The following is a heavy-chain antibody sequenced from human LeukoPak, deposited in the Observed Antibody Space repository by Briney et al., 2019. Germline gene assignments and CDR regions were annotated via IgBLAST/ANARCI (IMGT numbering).Heavy chain of an antibody. CDR2: ITSSSSYI. CDR1: GFTFSSYS. V-gene: IGHV3-21*01. D-gene: IGHD2-21*02. CDR3: ARDGGDLYMDV. J-gene: IGHJ6*03. Sequence: GGSLRLSCVASGFTFSSYSMNWVRQAPGKGLEWVSSITSSSSYIYYADSVKGRFTISRDNSKNTLYLQMNSLRAEDTAVYYCARDGGDLYMDVWGKGTTVTISS.